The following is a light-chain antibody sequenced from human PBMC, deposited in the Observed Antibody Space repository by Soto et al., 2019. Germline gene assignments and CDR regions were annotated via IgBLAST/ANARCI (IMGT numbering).Light chain of an antibody. CDR3: QQFGSSIPHT. CDR2: GAS. CDR1: QVIGSRY. J-gene: IGKJ2*01. V-gene: IGKV3-20*01. Sequence: ELVMTQSPGTLSLSPGERATISCRASQVIGSRYLAWYHQKSGQAPRLLIYGASSRATGIPDRFSGRGSGTDFTLTISRLEPEDFGVYYCQQFGSSIPHTFGQGTKLEIK.